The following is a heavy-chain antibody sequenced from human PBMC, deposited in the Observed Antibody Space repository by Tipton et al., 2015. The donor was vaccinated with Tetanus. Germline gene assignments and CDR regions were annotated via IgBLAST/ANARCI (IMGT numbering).Heavy chain of an antibody. CDR3: ARYNSYFYAMDV. J-gene: IGHJ6*02. Sequence: TLSLTCTVSGGSVTSGDHYWSWIRQHPGKGLEWIGYIYDSGTTYSNPSLKSRVTISVGETKRQFSLNLTSVTAADTAVYYCARYNSYFYAMDVWGQGTTVTVSS. CDR2: IYDSGTT. CDR1: GGSVTSGDHY. D-gene: IGHD5-24*01. V-gene: IGHV4-31*09.